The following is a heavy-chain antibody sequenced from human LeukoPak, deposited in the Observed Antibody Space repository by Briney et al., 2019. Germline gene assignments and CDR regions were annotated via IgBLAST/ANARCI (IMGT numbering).Heavy chain of an antibody. CDR1: GGAFSSYA. CDR2: VIPIFGTA. V-gene: IGHV1-69*05. CDR3: ARATHLPIFGVVTHDY. J-gene: IGHJ4*02. Sequence: SSEKVSCKASGGAFSSYAISWVRQAHGQGLEWMGGVIPIFGTANYAQKFQGRVTITTDESTSTAYMELSSLTSEDTAVYYCARATHLPIFGVVTHDYCGQGTLVTVSS. D-gene: IGHD3-3*01.